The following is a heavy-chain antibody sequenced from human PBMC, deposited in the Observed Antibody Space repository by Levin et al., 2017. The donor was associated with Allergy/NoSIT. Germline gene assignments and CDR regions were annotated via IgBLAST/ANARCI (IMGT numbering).Heavy chain of an antibody. CDR2: ITGSGGST. CDR1: GFSFSTYA. J-gene: IGHJ5*02. CDR3: AKNSYSTSSGWFDP. Sequence: PGGSLRLSCAASGFSFSTYAMSWVRQAPGKGLEWVSAITGSGGSTYYADSVRGRFTISRDNSKSTVYLQMNSLRPEDTAVYFCAKNSYSTSSGWFDPWGQGTLVTVSS. D-gene: IGHD6-6*01. V-gene: IGHV3-23*01.